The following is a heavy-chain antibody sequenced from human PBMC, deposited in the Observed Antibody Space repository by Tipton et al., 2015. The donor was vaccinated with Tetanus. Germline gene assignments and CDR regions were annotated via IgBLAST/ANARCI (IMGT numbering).Heavy chain of an antibody. J-gene: IGHJ5*02. D-gene: IGHD2-21*02. CDR1: GGSFSGYY. V-gene: IGHV4-34*01. CDR3: ARGYCGGDCPNWFDP. Sequence: TLSLTCAVYGGSFSGYYWSWIRQPPGKGLEWIGEINHSGSTNYNPSLKSRVTISVDTSKNQFSLKLKSVTAADTAVYYCARGYCGGDCPNWFDPWGQGNLVTVSS. CDR2: INHSGST.